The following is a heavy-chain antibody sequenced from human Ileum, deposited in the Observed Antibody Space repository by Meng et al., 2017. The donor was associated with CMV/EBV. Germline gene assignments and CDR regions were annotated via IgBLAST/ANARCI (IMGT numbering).Heavy chain of an antibody. CDR3: VRQVVAASFDY. D-gene: IGHD2-15*01. V-gene: IGHV4-30-4*08. Sequence: QRQESGPGLAKPSQTLSLTCTVSGGSITSGNYAWSWIRQPPGRGLEWIGYIYYSGSPYYKPSLKSRVTISLDTSKNQFSLNLRSVTATDSAVYYCVRQVVAASFDYWGQGALVTVSS. J-gene: IGHJ4*02. CDR2: IYYSGSP. CDR1: GGSITSGNYA.